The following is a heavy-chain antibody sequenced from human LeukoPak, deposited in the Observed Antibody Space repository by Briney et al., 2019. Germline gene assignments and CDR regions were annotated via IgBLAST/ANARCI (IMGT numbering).Heavy chain of an antibody. V-gene: IGHV3-66*04. J-gene: IGHJ4*02. CDR3: ARPPHGGVDY. Sequence: PGGSLRLSCAASGLTVSSYMSWVLQAPGKGLEWVSVIYSGGSIYYADSVKGRFTISRDKSKNTLYLQMNSLRAEDTAVYYCARPPHGGVDYWGQGTLVTVSS. CDR1: GLTVSSY. D-gene: IGHD4-23*01. CDR2: IYSGGSI.